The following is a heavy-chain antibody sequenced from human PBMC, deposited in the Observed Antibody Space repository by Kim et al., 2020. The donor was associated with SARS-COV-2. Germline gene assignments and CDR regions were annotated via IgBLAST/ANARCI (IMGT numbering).Heavy chain of an antibody. CDR1: GFTFRSYW. V-gene: IGHV3-74*01. D-gene: IGHD3-10*01. J-gene: IGHJ1*01. Sequence: GGSLRLSCAASGFTFRSYWMHWVRQAPGKGLVWVSRIKSEGSSTGYADSVQGRFTISRDNAKNTLFLQMNSLRAEDTAVYYCASNPNYGYFQHWGQGTLVTVSS. CDR3: ASNPNYGYFQH. CDR2: IKSEGSST.